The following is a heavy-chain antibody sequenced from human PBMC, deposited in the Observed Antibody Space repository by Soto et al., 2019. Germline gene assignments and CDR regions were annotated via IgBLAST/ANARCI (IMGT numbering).Heavy chain of an antibody. CDR3: ARDTGSVAGTSYYYYYYMDV. CDR1: GFTFSSYS. V-gene: IGHV3-21*01. CDR2: ISSSSSYI. J-gene: IGHJ6*03. D-gene: IGHD6-19*01. Sequence: GGSLRLSCAASGFTFSSYSMNWVRQAPGKGLEWVSSISSSSSYIYYADSVKGRFTISRDNAKNSLYLQMNSLRAEDTAVYYCARDTGSVAGTSYYYYYYMDVWGKGTTVTVSS.